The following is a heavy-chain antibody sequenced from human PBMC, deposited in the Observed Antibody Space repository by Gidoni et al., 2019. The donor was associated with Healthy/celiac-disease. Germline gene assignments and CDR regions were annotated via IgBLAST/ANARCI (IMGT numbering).Heavy chain of an antibody. J-gene: IGHJ3*02. V-gene: IGHV4-34*01. Sequence: QVQLQQWGAGRLKPSETLSITCAVYGGSFSGYYWSWIRQPPGKGLEWIGEINHSGSTNYNPSLKSRVTISVDTSKNQFSLKLSSVTAADTAVYYCARGPDIVVVPAAERYAFDIWGQGTMVTVSS. D-gene: IGHD2-2*01. CDR2: INHSGST. CDR1: GGSFSGYY. CDR3: ARGPDIVVVPAAERYAFDI.